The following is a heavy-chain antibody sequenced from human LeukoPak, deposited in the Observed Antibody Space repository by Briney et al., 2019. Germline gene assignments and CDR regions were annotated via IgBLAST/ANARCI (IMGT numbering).Heavy chain of an antibody. V-gene: IGHV3-30*02. J-gene: IGHJ5*02. D-gene: IGHD6-13*01. CDR3: AKRSLAAAGISRFDP. CDR1: GFTFSSYG. Sequence: GGSLRLSCAASGFTFSSYGMHWVRQAPGKGLEWVAFIRYDGSNKYYADSVKGRFTISRDNSKNTLYLQMNSLRAEDTAVYYCAKRSLAAAGISRFDPWGQGTLVTVSS. CDR2: IRYDGSNK.